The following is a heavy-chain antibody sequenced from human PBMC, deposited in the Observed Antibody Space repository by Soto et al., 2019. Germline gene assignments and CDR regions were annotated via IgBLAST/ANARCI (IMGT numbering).Heavy chain of an antibody. J-gene: IGHJ5*02. Sequence: ASVKVSLKPSGSTYTSYAMHWGRQANGQRLEWMGWINAGNGNTKYSQKFQGRVTITRDTSASTAYMELSSLRSEDTAVYYCARNDGSSWYDPLFDLWVQRTLVIVFS. CDR3: ARNDGSSWYDPLFDL. CDR2: INAGNGNT. V-gene: IGHV1-3*01. CDR1: GSTYTSYA. D-gene: IGHD6-13*01.